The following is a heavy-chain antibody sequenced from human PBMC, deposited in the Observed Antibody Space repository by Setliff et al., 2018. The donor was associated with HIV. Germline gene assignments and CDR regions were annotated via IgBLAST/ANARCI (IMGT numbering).Heavy chain of an antibody. J-gene: IGHJ4*02. D-gene: IGHD1-20*01. CDR1: GVSVRSGDH. Sequence: PSETLSLTCTVSGVSVRSGDHWSWVRQAPGKGLELIGYFSYTDEPYINYLEYFNPSLKIRLGIPLDKPRNQFSLKLTSVTAADTAVYYCCRARSIWYNTSPYYFDSWGQGTLVTVSS. CDR3: CRARSIWYNTSPYYFDS. CDR2: FSYTDEPYINYLE. V-gene: IGHV4-30-4*08.